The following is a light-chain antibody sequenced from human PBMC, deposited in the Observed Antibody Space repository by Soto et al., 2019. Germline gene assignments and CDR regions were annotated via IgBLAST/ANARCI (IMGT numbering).Light chain of an antibody. Sequence: EIVLTQSPGTLSLSPGERATLSCRASQSVSSSYLAWYQQKPGQAPRLLIYGASSRATGIPVRFSGSGSGTDFTRTISRLEPEDFAVYYCQQYGRSPATFGQGTKLEIK. V-gene: IGKV3-20*01. CDR1: QSVSSSY. CDR2: GAS. CDR3: QQYGRSPAT. J-gene: IGKJ2*01.